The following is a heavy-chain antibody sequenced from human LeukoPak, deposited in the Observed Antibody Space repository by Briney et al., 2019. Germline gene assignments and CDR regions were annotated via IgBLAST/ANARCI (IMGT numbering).Heavy chain of an antibody. Sequence: GGSLRLSCAASGFTFSSYWMNWVRQAPGKGLEWVANIKQDGSQKYYVDSVKGRFTISRDNAKNSLYLQMNSLRAEDTAVYYCARGAGYYYMDVWGKGTTVTISS. D-gene: IGHD6-13*01. J-gene: IGHJ6*03. V-gene: IGHV3-7*04. CDR2: IKQDGSQK. CDR3: ARGAGYYYMDV. CDR1: GFTFSSYW.